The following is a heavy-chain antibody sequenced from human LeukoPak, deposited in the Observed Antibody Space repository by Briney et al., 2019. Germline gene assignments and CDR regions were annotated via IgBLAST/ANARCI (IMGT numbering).Heavy chain of an antibody. D-gene: IGHD2-2*01. Sequence: VASVKVSCKASGYTFTSYDINWVRQATGQGLEWMGWMNPNSGNTGYAQKFQGRVTMTRNTSISTAYMELSSLRSEDTAVYYCARDTIPAANDAFDFWGQGTVVIVSS. CDR3: ARDTIPAANDAFDF. J-gene: IGHJ3*01. V-gene: IGHV1-8*01. CDR2: MNPNSGNT. CDR1: GYTFTSYD.